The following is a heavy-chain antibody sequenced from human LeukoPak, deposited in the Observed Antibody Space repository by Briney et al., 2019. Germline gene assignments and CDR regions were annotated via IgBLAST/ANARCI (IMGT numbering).Heavy chain of an antibody. CDR3: ASAFLYGARQVDY. CDR2: IYPGDSET. CDR1: GYSFTSRW. D-gene: IGHD4-17*01. Sequence: GESLKISCKGSGYSFTSRWIGWVRQMPGKGLEWMGIIYPGDSETRYSPSFQGQVTISADKSISTAYLQWSSLKASDTAMYYCASAFLYGARQVDYWGQGTLVTVSS. V-gene: IGHV5-51*01. J-gene: IGHJ4*02.